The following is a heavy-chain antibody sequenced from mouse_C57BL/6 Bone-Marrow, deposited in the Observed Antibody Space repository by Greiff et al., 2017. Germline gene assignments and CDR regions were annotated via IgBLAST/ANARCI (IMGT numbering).Heavy chain of an antibody. CDR1: GYTFTSYW. D-gene: IGHD2-5*01. J-gene: IGHJ2*01. Sequence: QVQLQQPGAELVRPGSSVKLSCKASGYTFTSYWMHWVKQRPIQGLEWIGNIDPSDSATHYNQKFKDKATLTVAKSSTTAYMQLSSLTSEDSAVDYCARRYSNYLDYWGQGTTLTVSS. CDR3: ARRYSNYLDY. V-gene: IGHV1-52*01. CDR2: IDPSDSAT.